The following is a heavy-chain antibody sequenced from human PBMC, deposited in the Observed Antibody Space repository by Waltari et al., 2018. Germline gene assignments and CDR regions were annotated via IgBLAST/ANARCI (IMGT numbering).Heavy chain of an antibody. CDR3: TRQVLGYCTSAACRRLES. J-gene: IGHJ4*02. D-gene: IGHD2-2*03. CDR1: GYAINSGFY. V-gene: IGHV4-38-2*01. Sequence: QLQLQESGPGLVKSSETLSLTCDVSGYAINSGFYWGWIRQPPGRGLEWVATIYHDGTTFYNPSLTGRVTTSMDTSKNQFSLKMKSMTAADTAVYYCTRQVLGYCTSAACRRLESWGQGTLVTVSS. CDR2: IYHDGTT.